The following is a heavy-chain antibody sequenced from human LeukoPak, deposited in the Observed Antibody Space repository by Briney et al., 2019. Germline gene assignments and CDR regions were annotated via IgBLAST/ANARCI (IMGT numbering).Heavy chain of an antibody. V-gene: IGHV4-31*03. D-gene: IGHD2-2*01. CDR2: IYYSGST. Sequence: SQTLSLTCTVSGGSISSGGYYWSWIRQHPGKGLEWIGYIYYSGSTYYNPSLKSRVTISVDTSKNQFSLKLSSVTAADTAVYYCAREGGDLAYCTTTSCRNYFDYWGQGTLVTVSS. CDR3: AREGGDLAYCTTTSCRNYFDY. CDR1: GGSISSGGYY. J-gene: IGHJ4*02.